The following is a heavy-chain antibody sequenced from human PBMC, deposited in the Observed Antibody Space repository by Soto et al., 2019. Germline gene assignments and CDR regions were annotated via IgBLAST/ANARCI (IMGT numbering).Heavy chain of an antibody. CDR2: ISSNGGST. J-gene: IGHJ4*02. Sequence: QLGGSLSLSCSSSGFTFISYAMHWVRQAPGKGLEYVSAISSNGGSTYYADSVKGRFTISRDNSKNTLYLQMSSLRAEDTAVYYCVKGYDFWSGYQTKYYFDYWGQGTLVTVS. CDR3: VKGYDFWSGYQTKYYFDY. V-gene: IGHV3-64D*06. CDR1: GFTFISYA. D-gene: IGHD3-3*01.